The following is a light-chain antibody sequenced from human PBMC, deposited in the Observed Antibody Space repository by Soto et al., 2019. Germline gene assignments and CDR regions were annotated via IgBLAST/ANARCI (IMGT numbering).Light chain of an antibody. CDR1: QSVSSN. V-gene: IGKV3-15*01. CDR2: GAS. CDR3: QQSNNWPYT. J-gene: IGKJ2*01. Sequence: IVMTQSPATLSVSPGERATLSCRASQSVSSNLAWYQHKPGQAPRLLFYGASTRAAGIPARFSGGGSGTDFTLTIICLQSEDFAVYYCQQSNNWPYTFGQGTKLEIK.